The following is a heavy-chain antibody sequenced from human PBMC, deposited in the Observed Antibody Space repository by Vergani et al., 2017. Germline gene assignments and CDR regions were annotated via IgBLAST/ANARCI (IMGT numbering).Heavy chain of an antibody. J-gene: IGHJ6*02. CDR1: GFTFSSYW. CDR3: ARKHISNYYDSSGYYYMGYYYGMDV. CDR2: VSTGTKSQ. V-gene: IGHV3-74*03. Sequence: EVQLVESGGGLVQPGGSLRLSCAASGFTFSSYWMHWVRQAPGKGLVWVSFVSTGTKSQSYAESVKGRFTISRDSAKNSLYLQMNSLRAEDTAVYYCARKHISNYYDSSGYYYMGYYYGMDVWGQGTTVTVSS. D-gene: IGHD3-22*01.